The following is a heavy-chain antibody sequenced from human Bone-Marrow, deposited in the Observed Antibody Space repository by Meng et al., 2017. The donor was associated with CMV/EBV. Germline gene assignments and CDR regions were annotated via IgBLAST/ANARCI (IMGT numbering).Heavy chain of an antibody. V-gene: IGHV3-21*01. CDR1: GFTFSSYS. CDR2: ISSSSSYI. CDR3: ARDFWDQEIRATVVTPSVV. J-gene: IGHJ4*02. Sequence: GGSLRLSCAASGFTFSSYSMNWVRQAPGKGLEWVSSISSSSSYIYYADSVKGRFTISRDNAKNSLYLQMNSLRAEDTAVYYCARDFWDQEIRATVVTPSVVWGQGTLVTGSS. D-gene: IGHD4-23*01.